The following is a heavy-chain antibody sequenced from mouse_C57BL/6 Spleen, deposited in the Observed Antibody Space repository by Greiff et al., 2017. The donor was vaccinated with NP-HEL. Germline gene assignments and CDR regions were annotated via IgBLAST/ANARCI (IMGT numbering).Heavy chain of an antibody. J-gene: IGHJ4*01. CDR3: ARLYSKAMDY. CDR2: INPSTGGT. D-gene: IGHD2-5*01. CDR1: GYSFTGYY. Sequence: VQLQQSGPELVKPGASVKISCKASGYSFTGYYMNWVKQSPEKSLEWIGEINPSTGGTTYNQKFKAKATLTVDKSSSTAYMQLKSLTSEDSAVYYCARLYSKAMDYWGQGTSVTVSS. V-gene: IGHV1-42*01.